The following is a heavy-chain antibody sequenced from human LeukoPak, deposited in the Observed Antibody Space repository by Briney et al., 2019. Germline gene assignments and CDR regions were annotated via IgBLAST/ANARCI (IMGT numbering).Heavy chain of an antibody. D-gene: IGHD3-10*01. CDR3: AKVLLRFGELSGFDY. Sequence: GGSLRLSCAASGFTFSSYSMNWVRQAPGKGLEWVSYISSSSSTIYYADSVKGRFTISRDNSKNTLYLQMNSLRAEDTAVYYCAKVLLRFGELSGFDYWGQGTLVTVSS. V-gene: IGHV3-48*01. J-gene: IGHJ4*02. CDR2: ISSSSSTI. CDR1: GFTFSSYS.